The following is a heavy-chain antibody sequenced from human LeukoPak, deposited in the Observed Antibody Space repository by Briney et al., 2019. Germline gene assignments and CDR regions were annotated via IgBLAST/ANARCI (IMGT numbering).Heavy chain of an antibody. J-gene: IGHJ4*02. Sequence: RASVTVSCTAFGYTFTDYYVHWVRQAPGQGIERMGWIDPKSGDTNYAQTFRGRFTMTRDTSINTVYMDLSSLRSDDTAAYYCARDPSTKYYTDSWGQGTLVTVSS. D-gene: IGHD2-2*01. CDR3: ARDPSTKYYTDS. CDR2: IDPKSGDT. CDR1: GYTFTDYY. V-gene: IGHV1-2*02.